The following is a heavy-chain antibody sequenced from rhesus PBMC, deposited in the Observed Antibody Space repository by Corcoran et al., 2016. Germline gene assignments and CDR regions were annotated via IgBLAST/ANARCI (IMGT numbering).Heavy chain of an antibody. CDR1: GGSISSSY. CDR3: ARDEGGVAAALGYFDY. D-gene: IGHD6-31*01. V-gene: IGHV4-169*02. CDR2: IYGSSTST. Sequence: QLQLQESGPGLVKPSETLSVTCAVPGGSISSSYWSWIRQAPGKGLEWIGYIYGSSTSTNYNPSLKNRVTSSKDTSKNQFSLKLSSVTAADTAVYYCARDEGGVAAALGYFDYWGQGVLVTVSS. J-gene: IGHJ4*01.